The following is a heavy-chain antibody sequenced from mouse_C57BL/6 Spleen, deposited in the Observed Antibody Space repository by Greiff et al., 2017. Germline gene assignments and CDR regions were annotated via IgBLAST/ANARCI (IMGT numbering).Heavy chain of an antibody. Sequence: VQLQQSGPELVKPGASVKISCKASGYAFSSSWMNWVKQRPGKGLEWIGRIYPGDGDTNYNGKFKGKATLTADKSSSTAYMQLSSLTSEDSAVYFCASDGYQPLDYWGKGTTLTVSS. CDR2: IYPGDGDT. D-gene: IGHD2-3*01. CDR3: ASDGYQPLDY. CDR1: GYAFSSSW. J-gene: IGHJ2*01. V-gene: IGHV1-82*01.